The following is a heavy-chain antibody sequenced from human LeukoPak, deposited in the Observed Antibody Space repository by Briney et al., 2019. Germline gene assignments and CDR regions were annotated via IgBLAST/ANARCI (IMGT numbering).Heavy chain of an antibody. J-gene: IGHJ6*03. Sequence: ASVKVSCKASEYTFTGYYMHWVRQAPGQGLEWMGWINPNSGGTNYAQKFQGRVTMTRDTSISTAYMELSRLRSDDTAVYYCARDQWRYSYGYDYYYYMDVWGKGTTVTVSS. CDR3: ARDQWRYSYGYDYYYYMDV. V-gene: IGHV1-2*02. CDR2: INPNSGGT. CDR1: EYTFTGYY. D-gene: IGHD5-18*01.